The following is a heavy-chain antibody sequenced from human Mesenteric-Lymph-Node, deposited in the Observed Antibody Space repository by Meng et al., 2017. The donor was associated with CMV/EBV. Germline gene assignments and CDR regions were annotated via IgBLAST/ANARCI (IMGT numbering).Heavy chain of an antibody. CDR3: ARDRDCSSSSCYTGQDY. CDR1: GFTFSSYS. V-gene: IGHV3-21*01. CDR2: ISGSGGST. J-gene: IGHJ4*02. D-gene: IGHD2-2*02. Sequence: GESLKISCAASGFTFSSYSMNWVRQAPGKGLEWVSAISGSGGSTYYADSVKGRFTISRDNAKNSLYLQMNSLRAEDTAVYYCARDRDCSSSSCYTGQDYWGQGTLVTVSS.